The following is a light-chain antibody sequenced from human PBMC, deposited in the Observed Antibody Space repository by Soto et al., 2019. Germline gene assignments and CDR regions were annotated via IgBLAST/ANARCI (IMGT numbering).Light chain of an antibody. Sequence: QCALTQAASGSGSPGQSITISCTGTSSDVGGYNYVSWYQQHLGKAPKLMIYEVSNRPSGVSNRFSGSKSGNTASLTISGLQAEDEADYYCSSYTSSSTAYVFGTGTKVTVL. CDR1: SSDVGGYNY. V-gene: IGLV2-14*01. CDR3: SSYTSSSTAYV. CDR2: EVS. J-gene: IGLJ1*01.